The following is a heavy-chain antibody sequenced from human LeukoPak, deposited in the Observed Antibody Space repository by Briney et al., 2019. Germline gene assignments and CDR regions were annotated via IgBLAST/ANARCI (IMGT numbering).Heavy chain of an antibody. J-gene: IGHJ4*02. V-gene: IGHV3-23*01. CDR3: AKGDIVVVAASNDY. Sequence: GGSLRLSCAASGFTFSNYAMSWVRQAPGKGLEWVSALSGSGGSTYYADSVKGQFTISRDNSKNTQYLQMNSLRAEDTAVYYCAKGDIVVVAASNDYWGQGTLVTVSS. CDR1: GFTFSNYA. D-gene: IGHD2-15*01. CDR2: LSGSGGST.